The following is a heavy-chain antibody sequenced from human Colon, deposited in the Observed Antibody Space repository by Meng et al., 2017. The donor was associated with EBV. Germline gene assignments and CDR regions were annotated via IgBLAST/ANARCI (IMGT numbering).Heavy chain of an antibody. V-gene: IGHV4-34*01. CDR1: GGSLVGYY. CDR3: ARGEPVPGHFLKS. Sequence: HVQHQTWGAGRLKPPQTLSLTGRVSGGSLVGYYWSWIRQPPGKGLEWIGEINHSGNTNYNPSLKSRVTISIDTSKNQFSLKLSSVTDADTAVYFCARGEPVPGHFLKSWGQGTLVTVSS. CDR2: INHSGNT. J-gene: IGHJ5*02. D-gene: IGHD6-19*01.